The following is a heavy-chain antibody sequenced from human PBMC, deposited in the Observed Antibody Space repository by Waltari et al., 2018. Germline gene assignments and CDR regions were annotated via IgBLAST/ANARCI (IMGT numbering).Heavy chain of an antibody. CDR1: GGTFSSYA. D-gene: IGHD3-10*01. CDR3: AREGNYGAGSYSGYYYYGMDV. J-gene: IGHJ6*02. CDR2: IIPIFGTA. V-gene: IGHV1-69*01. Sequence: QVQLVQSGAEVKKPGSSVKVSCQASGGTFSSYAISWVRQAPGHGLEWMGGIIPIFGTANYAQKFQGRVTITADESTSTAYMELSSLRSEDTAVYYCAREGNYGAGSYSGYYYYGMDVWGQGTTVTVSS.